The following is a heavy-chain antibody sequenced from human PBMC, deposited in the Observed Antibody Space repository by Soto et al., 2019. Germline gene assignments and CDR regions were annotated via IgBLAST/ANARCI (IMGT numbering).Heavy chain of an antibody. J-gene: IGHJ5*02. Sequence: PAGSLRLSYAASGFTFTTYAMHWVRQAPGKGLEWVAVISYDGSNKYYADSVKGRFTISRDNSKNTLYLQMNSLRAEDTAVYYCARETTASAILVHGHAGSLEPWGQSTMVTL. CDR2: ISYDGSNK. CDR3: ARETTASAILVHGHAGSLEP. D-gene: IGHD6-25*01. CDR1: GFTFTTYA. V-gene: IGHV3-30-3*01.